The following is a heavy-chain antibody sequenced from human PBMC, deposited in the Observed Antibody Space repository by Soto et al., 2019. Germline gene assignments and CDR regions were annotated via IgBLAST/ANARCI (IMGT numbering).Heavy chain of an antibody. V-gene: IGHV1-3*01. D-gene: IGHD3-22*01. CDR3: ARELSDYYDSSGYDY. CDR2: INAGNGNT. J-gene: IGHJ4*02. Sequence: ASVKVSCKASGYTFTSYAMHWVRQAPGQRLEWMGWINAGNGNTKYSQKLQGRVTMTTDTSTSTAYMELRSLRSDDTAVYYCARELSDYYDSSGYDYWGQGTLVTVSS. CDR1: GYTFTSYA.